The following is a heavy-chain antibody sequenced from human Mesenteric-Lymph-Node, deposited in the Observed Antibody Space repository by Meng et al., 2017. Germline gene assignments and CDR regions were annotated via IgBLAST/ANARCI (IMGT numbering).Heavy chain of an antibody. CDR2: IYSDGST. V-gene: IGHV3-53*02. CDR3: ARGLLWFGESDN. J-gene: IGHJ4*02. CDR1: GFTVSSTY. Sequence: EVQLVETGGGLIQPGGSLRLSCAASGFTVSSTYMSWVRQAPGKGLEWVSIIYSDGSTYYADSLKGRFTISRDNSNNTLYFQINNLRAEDTAVYYCARGLLWFGESDNWGQGTLVTVSS. D-gene: IGHD3-10*01.